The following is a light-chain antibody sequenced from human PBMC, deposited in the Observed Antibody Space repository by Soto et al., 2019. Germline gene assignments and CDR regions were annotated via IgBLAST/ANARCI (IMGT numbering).Light chain of an antibody. CDR2: EVS. CDR3: SSFTRSSTLV. CDR1: SSDVGGYNF. J-gene: IGLJ3*02. Sequence: QSALTQPASVSGSPGQSITISCTGTSSDVGGYNFVSWYQHHPGKGPKLMIYEVSNRPSGVSNRFSGSKSGNTASLTISGLQAEDEADYYCSSFTRSSTLVFGGVTKLTVL. V-gene: IGLV2-14*01.